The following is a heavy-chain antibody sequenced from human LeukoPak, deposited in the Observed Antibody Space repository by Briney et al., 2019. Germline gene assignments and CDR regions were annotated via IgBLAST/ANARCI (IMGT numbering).Heavy chain of an antibody. CDR1: GGTISSGSYY. Sequence: SQTLSLTCTVSGGTISSGSYYWSWIRQPAGKGLEWIGRIYTSGSTNYNPSLKSRVTISVDTSKNQFPLKLSSVTAADTAVYYCAREGYCGGDCSDAFDIWGQGTMVTVSS. D-gene: IGHD2-21*02. V-gene: IGHV4-61*02. CDR2: IYTSGST. J-gene: IGHJ3*02. CDR3: AREGYCGGDCSDAFDI.